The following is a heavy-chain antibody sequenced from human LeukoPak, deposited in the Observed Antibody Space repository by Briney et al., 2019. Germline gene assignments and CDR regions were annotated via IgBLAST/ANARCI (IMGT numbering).Heavy chain of an antibody. J-gene: IGHJ5*02. CDR2: ISYDGSNK. CDR3: AKDLAAAGSLDP. Sequence: GGSLRLSCAASGFTFSSYGMHWVRQAPGKGLEWVAVISYDGSNKYYADSVKGRFTISRDYSKNTLYLQMNSLRAEDTAVYYCAKDLAAAGSLDPWGQGTLVTVSS. CDR1: GFTFSSYG. D-gene: IGHD6-13*01. V-gene: IGHV3-30*18.